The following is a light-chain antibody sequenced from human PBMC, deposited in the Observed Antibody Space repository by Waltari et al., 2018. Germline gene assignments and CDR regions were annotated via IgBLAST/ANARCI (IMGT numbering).Light chain of an antibody. J-gene: IGKJ1*01. CDR1: QSVSSSY. CDR3: QQYGSSPWT. CDR2: GAS. Sequence: EIVLTQSPGTLSLSPGERAPISCRASQSVSSSYVAWYQQKPGQAPRVLIHGASNRATGIPDRFSGSWSGTDFTLTISRLEPEDFAVYYCQQYGSSPWTFGQGTKVEIK. V-gene: IGKV3-20*01.